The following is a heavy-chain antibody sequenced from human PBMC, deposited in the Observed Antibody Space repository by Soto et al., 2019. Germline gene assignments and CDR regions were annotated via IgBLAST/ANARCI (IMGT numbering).Heavy chain of an antibody. D-gene: IGHD1-1*01. V-gene: IGHV1-18*01. CDR3: VKDWQLSP. CDR2: ISGHNGNT. J-gene: IGHJ5*02. CDR1: GYTLTNYG. Sequence: QVQLVQSGDEVKKTGDSVKVSCRASGYTLTNYGISWVRQAPGKGLFWMGWISGHNGNTLYANNVQGRLTLTIDTSTNTPYMELMSLKIDDTAMYYCVKDWQLSPLGQGTMVTVSS.